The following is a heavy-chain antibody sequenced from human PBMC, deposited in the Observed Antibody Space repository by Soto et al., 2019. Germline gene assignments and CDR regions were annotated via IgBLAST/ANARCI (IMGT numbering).Heavy chain of an antibody. V-gene: IGHV1-24*01. CDR2: FDPEDGET. CDR1: GYTLTELS. CDR3: ATDRQIVDIAASTKWGGYGMDV. Sequence: GASVKXSCKVSGYTLTELSMHWVRQAPGKGLEWMGGFDPEDGETIYAQKFQGRVTMTEDTSTDTAYMELSSLRSEDTAVYYCATDRQIVDIAASTKWGGYGMDVWGQGTTVTVSS. J-gene: IGHJ6*02. D-gene: IGHD6-6*01.